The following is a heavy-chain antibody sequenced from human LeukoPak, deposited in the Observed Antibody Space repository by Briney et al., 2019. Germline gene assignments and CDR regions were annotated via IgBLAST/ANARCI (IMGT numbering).Heavy chain of an antibody. V-gene: IGHV4-34*01. Sequence: PSETLSLTCAVYGGSFSGYYWSWIRQPPGKGLEWIGEINHSGSTNYNPSLKSRVTISVDTSKNQFSLKLSSVTAADTAVNYCASEVLWFGESLYSWGQGTLVTVSS. J-gene: IGHJ4*02. CDR3: ASEVLWFGESLYS. D-gene: IGHD3-10*01. CDR1: GGSFSGYY. CDR2: INHSGST.